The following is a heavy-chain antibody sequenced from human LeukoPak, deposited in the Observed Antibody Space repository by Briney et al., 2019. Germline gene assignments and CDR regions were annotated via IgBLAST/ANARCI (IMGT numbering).Heavy chain of an antibody. CDR1: GFTFDDYA. Sequence: GGSLRLSCAASGFTFDDYAMSWVRQAPGKGLEWVSAISGSGGSTYYADSVKGRFTISRDNSKNTLYLQMNSLRAEDTAVYYCAKLTLLWFGERGYYFDYWGQGTLVTVSS. J-gene: IGHJ4*02. D-gene: IGHD3-10*01. CDR3: AKLTLLWFGERGYYFDY. CDR2: ISGSGGST. V-gene: IGHV3-23*01.